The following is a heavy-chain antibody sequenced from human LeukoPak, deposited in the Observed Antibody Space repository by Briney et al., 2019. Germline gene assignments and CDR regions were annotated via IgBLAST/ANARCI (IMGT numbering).Heavy chain of an antibody. CDR2: IYYSGST. CDR3: ARCTVTKFDY. V-gene: IGHV4-39*01. D-gene: IGHD4-17*01. J-gene: IGHJ4*02. CDR1: GGSISSSSYY. Sequence: SETLPLTCTVSGGSISSSSYYWGWIRQPPGKGLEWIGSIYYSGSTYYNPSLKSRVTISVDTSKNQFSLKLSSVTAADTAVYYCARCTVTKFDYWGQGTLVTVSS.